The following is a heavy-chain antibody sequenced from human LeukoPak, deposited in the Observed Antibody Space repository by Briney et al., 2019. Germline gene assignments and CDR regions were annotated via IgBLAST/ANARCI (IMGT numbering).Heavy chain of an antibody. CDR3: ARFGGGATKDDRLDY. Sequence: SVKVSCKASGGTFSSYAISWVRQAPGQELEWMGGIIPIFGTAHYAQKFQGRVTLSRNTDISTAYMELNSLRSDDTAVYYCARFGGGATKDDRLDYWGQGTLVTVSS. J-gene: IGHJ4*02. D-gene: IGHD3-16*01. CDR2: IIPIFGTA. V-gene: IGHV1-69*05. CDR1: GGTFSSYA.